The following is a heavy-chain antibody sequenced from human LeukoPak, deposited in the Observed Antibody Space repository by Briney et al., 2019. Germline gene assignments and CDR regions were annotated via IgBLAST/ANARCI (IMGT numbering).Heavy chain of an antibody. CDR1: GFTFTTYA. J-gene: IGHJ5*02. CDR3: AKDLMRDRWFGES. D-gene: IGHD3-10*01. Sequence: PGRSLRLSCAASGFTFTTYAMHWVRQAPGKGLEWVAFIRYDGNDKFYAESVKGRFTISRDTSRNTLYLQMNSLRLEDTAVYYCAKDLMRDRWFGESWGQGTLVTVSS. CDR2: IRYDGNDK. V-gene: IGHV3-30*02.